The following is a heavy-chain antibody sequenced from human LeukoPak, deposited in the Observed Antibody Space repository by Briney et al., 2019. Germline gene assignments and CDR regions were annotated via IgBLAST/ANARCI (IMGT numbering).Heavy chain of an antibody. CDR2: IYTSGST. Sequence: SETLSLTCTVSGGSISSGSYYWSWIRQPAGKGLEWIGRIYTSGSTNYNPSLKSRVTISVDTSKNQFSLKLSSVTAADTAVYYCARARYSGYIGSYFDYWGQGTLVTVSS. D-gene: IGHD5-12*01. CDR1: GGSISSGSYY. J-gene: IGHJ4*02. V-gene: IGHV4-61*02. CDR3: ARARYSGYIGSYFDY.